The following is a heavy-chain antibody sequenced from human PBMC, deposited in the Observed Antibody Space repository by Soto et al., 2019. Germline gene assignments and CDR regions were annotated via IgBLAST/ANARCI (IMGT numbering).Heavy chain of an antibody. CDR1: GFTFSTYA. D-gene: IGHD2-15*01. CDR2: ISYDGSNK. Sequence: QVQLVESVGGVVQPGSSLRLSCAASGFTFSTYAMHWVRQAPGKGLEWVAVISYDGSNKHYADSVKGRFTISRDNSKNTLYLQMNSLRAEDTAVYYCARPPVRDIVVPPDYWCPGTLGTVSS. CDR3: ARPPVRDIVVPPDY. V-gene: IGHV3-30*04. J-gene: IGHJ4*02.